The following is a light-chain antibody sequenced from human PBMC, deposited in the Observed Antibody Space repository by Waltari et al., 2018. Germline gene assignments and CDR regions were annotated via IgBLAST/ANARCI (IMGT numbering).Light chain of an antibody. CDR1: QSLTKKY. Sequence: APLSYRDNQSLTKKYLAWYQQKPGQAPRLLIYGASSRAAGIPDRFSGSGSGTDFTLTINRLEPEDFAVYYCQQYGSSVMYTFGQGTKLEIK. J-gene: IGKJ2*01. CDR3: QQYGSSVMYT. V-gene: IGKV3-20*01. CDR2: GAS.